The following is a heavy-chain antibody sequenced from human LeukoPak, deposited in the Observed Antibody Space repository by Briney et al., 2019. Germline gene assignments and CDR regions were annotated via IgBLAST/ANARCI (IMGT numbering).Heavy chain of an antibody. D-gene: IGHD6-19*01. Sequence: GGSLRLSCAASGFSFSSYDMHWVRQAPGKGLEWVALISYDGSKKYFADSVQGRFTISRDNSQNTLHLQMNSLRADDTAVYYCAKAGDGSGWYYFDYWGQGALVTVSS. CDR2: ISYDGSKK. V-gene: IGHV3-30*18. CDR1: GFSFSSYD. J-gene: IGHJ4*02. CDR3: AKAGDGSGWYYFDY.